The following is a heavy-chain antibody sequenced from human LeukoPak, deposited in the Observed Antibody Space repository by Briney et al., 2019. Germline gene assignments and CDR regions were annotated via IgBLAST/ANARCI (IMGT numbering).Heavy chain of an antibody. V-gene: IGHV3-23*01. Sequence: GGSLRLSCAASGFTFSNYAMSWVRQAPGKGLEWVSTLSGTGGSTYYADSVKGRFTISRENSKNTLYLQMNSLRAEDTAVFYCARDGGNNWFDPWGQGTLVTVSS. CDR1: GFTFSNYA. D-gene: IGHD3-16*01. CDR2: LSGTGGST. CDR3: ARDGGNNWFDP. J-gene: IGHJ5*02.